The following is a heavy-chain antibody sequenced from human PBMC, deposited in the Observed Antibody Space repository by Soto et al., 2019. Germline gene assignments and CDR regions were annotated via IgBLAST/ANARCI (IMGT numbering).Heavy chain of an antibody. V-gene: IGHV1-46*01. J-gene: IGHJ4*02. Sequence: ASVKVSCKASGYTFTSYYMHWVRQAPGQGLEWMGIINPSGGSTSYAQKFQGRVTMTRDTSTSTVYMELSSLRSEDTAVYYCARGSELAYCGGDCQALDYWGQGTLVTVSS. D-gene: IGHD2-21*02. CDR1: GYTFTSYY. CDR3: ARGSELAYCGGDCQALDY. CDR2: INPSGGST.